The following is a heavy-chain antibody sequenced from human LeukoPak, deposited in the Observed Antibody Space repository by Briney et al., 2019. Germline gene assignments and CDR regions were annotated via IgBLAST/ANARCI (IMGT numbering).Heavy chain of an antibody. CDR3: AKLDYYGNY. Sequence: PGGSVRLSCAASGFTFRSYVMSWVRQAPGKGLEWVSTISGSSVTTYYADSVKGRFTISRDNSKNTLYLQMNSLRAEDTAVYYCAKLDYYGNYWGQGTLVTVSS. CDR2: ISGSSVTT. J-gene: IGHJ4*02. V-gene: IGHV3-23*01. D-gene: IGHD3-10*01. CDR1: GFTFRSYV.